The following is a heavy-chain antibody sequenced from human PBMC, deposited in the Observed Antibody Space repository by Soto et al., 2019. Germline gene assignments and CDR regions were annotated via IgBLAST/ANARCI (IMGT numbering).Heavy chain of an antibody. V-gene: IGHV3-74*01. J-gene: IGHJ4*02. CDR2: INSDGNSP. D-gene: IGHD4-4*01. Sequence: EVQLVESWGGLVQPGGSLRLSCAASGVTFSPFWMHWVRQVPGKGPVWVSRINSDGNSPSYADSVKGRFTISRDNAKNKLYLQMNSLRAEDTAVYYCARGSNPFDYWGQGTLVTVSS. CDR1: GVTFSPFW. CDR3: ARGSNPFDY.